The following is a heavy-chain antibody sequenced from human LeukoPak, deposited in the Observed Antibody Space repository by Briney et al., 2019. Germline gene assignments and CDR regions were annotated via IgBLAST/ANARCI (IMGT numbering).Heavy chain of an antibody. J-gene: IGHJ6*03. CDR2: IIPIFGTP. Sequence: VKVSCKASGGTFSSNGISWVRQAPGQGLEWMGGIIPIFGTPNYAQKFQGRVTITADESTSTAYMELSSLRSEDTAVYYCARGPGLATIWSRYYMDVWGKGTTVTISS. CDR3: ARGPGLATIWSRYYMDV. CDR1: GGTFSSNG. D-gene: IGHD5-12*01. V-gene: IGHV1-69*01.